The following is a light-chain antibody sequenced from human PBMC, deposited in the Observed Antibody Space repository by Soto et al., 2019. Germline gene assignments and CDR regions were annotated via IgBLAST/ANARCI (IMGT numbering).Light chain of an antibody. CDR1: QSISSW. CDR3: QQYNDYSRT. V-gene: IGKV1-5*01. J-gene: IGKJ1*01. Sequence: DIQMTQSPSTLSASVGDRVTITCRASQSISSWLAWYQQKPGKVPKLLIYDASNLGSGVPSRFSGSGSGTQFTLNISGLQPDESATYYRQQYNDYSRTFGQGTKVEIK. CDR2: DAS.